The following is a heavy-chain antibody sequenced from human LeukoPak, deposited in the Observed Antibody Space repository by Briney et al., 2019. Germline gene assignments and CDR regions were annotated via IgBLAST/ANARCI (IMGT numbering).Heavy chain of an antibody. V-gene: IGHV4-34*01. CDR3: ARRSGSYYHY. Sequence: SETLSLTCAVYGGSFSGYYWSWIRQPPGKGLEWIGEINHSGSTNYNPSLKSRATISVDTSKNQFSLKLSSVTAADTAVYYCARRSGSYYHYWGQGTLVTVSS. CDR1: GGSFSGYY. J-gene: IGHJ4*02. CDR2: INHSGST. D-gene: IGHD1-26*01.